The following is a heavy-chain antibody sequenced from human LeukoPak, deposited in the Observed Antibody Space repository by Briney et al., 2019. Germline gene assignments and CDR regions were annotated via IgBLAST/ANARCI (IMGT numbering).Heavy chain of an antibody. J-gene: IGHJ4*02. CDR1: GGSISSSYYY. Sequence: PSETLSLTCTVSGGSISSSYYYWSWIRQPPGKGLEWIGEINHSGSTNYNPSLKSRVTISVDTSKNQFSLKLSSVTAADTAVFYCARGGFCSGGTCRFDYWGQGTLVTVSS. V-gene: IGHV4-39*07. CDR3: ARGGFCSGGTCRFDY. D-gene: IGHD2-15*01. CDR2: INHSGST.